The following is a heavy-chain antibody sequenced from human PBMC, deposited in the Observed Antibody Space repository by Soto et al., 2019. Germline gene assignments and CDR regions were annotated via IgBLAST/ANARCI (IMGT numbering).Heavy chain of an antibody. CDR3: ARGLATLPVFAFDV. CDR2: IYWNDDK. Sequence: SGPTLVNPTKTLTLTCSLSGISLSTSGVGLGWIRQTPGKALEWLALIYWNDDKHYSPSLKSRLTITKDTSKNQAVLTMTNMDPVDTATYYCARGLATLPVFAFDVWGQGTVVTVS. D-gene: IGHD6-6*01. V-gene: IGHV2-5*01. CDR1: GISLSTSGVG. J-gene: IGHJ3*01.